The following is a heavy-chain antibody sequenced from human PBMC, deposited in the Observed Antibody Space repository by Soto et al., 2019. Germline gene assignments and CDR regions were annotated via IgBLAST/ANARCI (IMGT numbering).Heavy chain of an antibody. Sequence: PGESLKISCKGSGYSFTSYWIGWVRQMPGKGLEWMGIIYPGDSDTRYSPSFQGQVTISADKSISTAYLPWISLKASDTAMYYCARQKDYDSSGYPNYFDYWGQGTLVTVSS. CDR2: IYPGDSDT. J-gene: IGHJ4*02. V-gene: IGHV5-51*01. D-gene: IGHD3-22*01. CDR1: GYSFTSYW. CDR3: ARQKDYDSSGYPNYFDY.